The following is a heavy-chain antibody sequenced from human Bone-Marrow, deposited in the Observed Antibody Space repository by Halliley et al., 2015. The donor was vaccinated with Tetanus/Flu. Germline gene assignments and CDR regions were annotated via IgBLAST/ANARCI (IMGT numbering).Heavy chain of an antibody. V-gene: IGHV3-48*03. CDR1: GLIFSSFE. Sequence: SLRLSCAASGLIFSSFEINWVRQAPGKGLEWVSHLGRTGSSTHYADSVKGRFTISRDDAKNSLFLQMNSLRTEDTAIYYCVPVAPARHFYVTNGPTDYWGQGTLVPVSS. CDR3: VPVAPARHFYVTNGPTDY. D-gene: IGHD2-8*01. CDR2: LGRTGSST. J-gene: IGHJ4*02.